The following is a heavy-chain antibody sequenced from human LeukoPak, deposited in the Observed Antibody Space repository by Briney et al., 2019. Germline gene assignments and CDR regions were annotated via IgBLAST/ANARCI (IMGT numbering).Heavy chain of an antibody. D-gene: IGHD3-10*01. J-gene: IGHJ4*02. Sequence: EASVKVSCKASGYTFTSYDINWVRQATGQGLEWMGWMNPNSGNTGYAQKFQGRVTMTRNTYISTAYMELSSLRSEDTAVYYCARAGGITMVRGDFDHWGQGTLVTVSS. CDR3: ARAGGITMVRGDFDH. V-gene: IGHV1-8*01. CDR1: GYTFTSYD. CDR2: MNPNSGNT.